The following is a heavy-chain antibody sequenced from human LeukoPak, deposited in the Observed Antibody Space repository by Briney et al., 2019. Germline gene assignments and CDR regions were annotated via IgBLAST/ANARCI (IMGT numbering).Heavy chain of an antibody. CDR3: AKDSKIVGPTFRSYHYMDV. Sequence: PGGSLRLSCAASGFTFSSYAMSWVRQAPGKGLECVSGISGSGGSTYYADSVKGRFTISRDNSKKTLYLQMNSLRAEDTAVYYCAKDSKIVGPTFRSYHYMDVWGKGTTVTVSS. J-gene: IGHJ6*03. CDR1: GFTFSSYA. CDR2: ISGSGGST. V-gene: IGHV3-23*01. D-gene: IGHD1-26*01.